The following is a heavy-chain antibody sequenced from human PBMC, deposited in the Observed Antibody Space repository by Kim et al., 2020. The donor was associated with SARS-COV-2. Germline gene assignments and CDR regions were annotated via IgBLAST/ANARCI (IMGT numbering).Heavy chain of an antibody. Sequence: KGRFTISRDKSKNTLYLQMNSLRAEDTAVYYCAKDGTRYCSSTSCYGYDYWGQGTLVTVSS. J-gene: IGHJ4*02. V-gene: IGHV3-23*01. D-gene: IGHD2-2*01. CDR3: AKDGTRYCSSTSCYGYDY.